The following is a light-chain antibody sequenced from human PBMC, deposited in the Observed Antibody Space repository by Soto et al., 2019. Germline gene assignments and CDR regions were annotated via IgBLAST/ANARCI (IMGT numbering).Light chain of an antibody. CDR2: GAS. CDR3: QQYGSSART. Sequence: EIVLTQSPGTLSLSPGERATLSCRASQSVSSSYLALYQQKPGQAPRLLIYGASSRATGIPDRCSGGGTGTDFTLTNSRREPEDFAGDYCQQYGSSARTVGQGTKVEIK. J-gene: IGKJ1*01. V-gene: IGKV3-20*01. CDR1: QSVSSSY.